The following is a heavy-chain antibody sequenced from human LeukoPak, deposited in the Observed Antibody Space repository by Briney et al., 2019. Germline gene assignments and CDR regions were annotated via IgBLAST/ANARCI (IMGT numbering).Heavy chain of an antibody. CDR3: AKDPGIVVPTDFDY. J-gene: IGHJ4*02. CDR2: ISYDGSNK. D-gene: IGHD2-21*01. CDR1: GFTFSSYG. Sequence: PGGSLRLSCAASGFTFSSYGMHWVRQAPGKGLEWVAVISYDGSNKYYADSVKGRFTISRDNSKNTLYLQMNSLRAEDTAVYYCAKDPGIVVPTDFDYWGQGTLVTVSS. V-gene: IGHV3-30*18.